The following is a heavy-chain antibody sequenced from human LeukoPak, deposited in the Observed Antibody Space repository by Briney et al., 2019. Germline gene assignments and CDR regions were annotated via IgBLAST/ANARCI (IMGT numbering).Heavy chain of an antibody. Sequence: TSETLSLTCTVSGGSISSYYWSWIRQPPGKGLEWIGYIYYSGSTNYNPSLKSRVTISVDTSKNQFSLKLSSVTAADTAVYYCARHPPYYYDSSGYYYEANFDYWGQGTLVTVSS. D-gene: IGHD3-22*01. V-gene: IGHV4-59*08. CDR1: GGSISSYY. CDR3: ARHPPYYYDSSGYYYEANFDY. CDR2: IYYSGST. J-gene: IGHJ4*02.